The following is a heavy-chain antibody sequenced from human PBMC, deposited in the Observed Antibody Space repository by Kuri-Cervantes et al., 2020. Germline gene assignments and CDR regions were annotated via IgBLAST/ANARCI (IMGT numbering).Heavy chain of an antibody. CDR3: ARALGMATILNAFDI. D-gene: IGHD5-12*01. CDR1: GFTFSSYW. J-gene: IGHJ3*02. CDR2: IKQDGSEK. Sequence: GGSLRLSCAASGFTFSSYWMSWVRQAPGKGLEWVANIKQDGSEKNYVDSVKGRFTISRDNAKNSLYLQMNSLRAEDTAVYYCARALGMATILNAFDIWGQGTMVTVS. V-gene: IGHV3-7*01.